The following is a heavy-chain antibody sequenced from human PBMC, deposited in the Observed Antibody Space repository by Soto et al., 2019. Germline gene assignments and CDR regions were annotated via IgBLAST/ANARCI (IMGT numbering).Heavy chain of an antibody. CDR1: GFSFGSYA. J-gene: IGHJ3*01. Sequence: GGSLRLSCAASGFSFGSYALSWVRQAPGKGLEWVSTISGSDGKTFYADSVKGRFSISRDTSQNTLYLQMNSLRSDDTAVYYCATPRSPNSRDACDSWGQGTMVTVSS. CDR2: ISGSDGKT. D-gene: IGHD1-7*01. V-gene: IGHV3-23*01. CDR3: ATPRSPNSRDACDS.